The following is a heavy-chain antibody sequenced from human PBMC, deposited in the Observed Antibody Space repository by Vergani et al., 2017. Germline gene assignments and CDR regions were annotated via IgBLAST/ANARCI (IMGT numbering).Heavy chain of an antibody. CDR3: ARGIASSGSDAFEI. J-gene: IGHJ3*02. CDR2: IYYSGST. CDR1: GGSVSSGSYY. Sequence: QVQLQESGPGLVKPSETLSLTCTVSGGSVSSGSYYWSWIRQPPGKGLEWIGYIYYSGSTNYNPSLKSRVTRSVDTSKNQFSLKLSSVTAADTAVYYGARGIASSGSDAFEIWGQGTMVTVSS. V-gene: IGHV4-61*01. D-gene: IGHD3-22*01.